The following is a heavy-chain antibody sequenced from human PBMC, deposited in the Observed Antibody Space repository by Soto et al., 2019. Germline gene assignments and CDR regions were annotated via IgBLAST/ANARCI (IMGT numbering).Heavy chain of an antibody. V-gene: IGHV3-15*07. J-gene: IGHJ4*02. CDR1: GFTFSNAW. CDR2: IKSKTDGGTT. Sequence: GGSLRLSCAASGFTFSNAWMNWVRQAPGKGLEWVGRIKSKTDGGTTDYAAPGKGRFTISRDDSKNTLYLQMNSLKTEDTAVYYCTTEGSWELLGFPYWGQGTLVTVSS. CDR3: TTEGSWELLGFPY. D-gene: IGHD1-26*01.